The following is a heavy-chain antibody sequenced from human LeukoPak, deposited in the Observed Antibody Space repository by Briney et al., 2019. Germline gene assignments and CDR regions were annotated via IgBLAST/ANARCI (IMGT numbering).Heavy chain of an antibody. Sequence: GGSLRLSCAASGFTFDDYAMHWVRQAPGKGLEWVSSISSSSSYIYYADSVKGRFTISRDNAKNSLYLQMNSLRAEDTAVYYCARCLVLYYYDSSGYCASDYWGQGTLVTVSS. CDR1: GFTFDDYA. D-gene: IGHD3-22*01. J-gene: IGHJ4*02. CDR3: ARCLVLYYYDSSGYCASDY. V-gene: IGHV3-21*01. CDR2: ISSSSSYI.